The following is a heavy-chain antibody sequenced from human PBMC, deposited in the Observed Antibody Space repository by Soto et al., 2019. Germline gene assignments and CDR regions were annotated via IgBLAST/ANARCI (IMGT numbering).Heavy chain of an antibody. V-gene: IGHV4-61*01. J-gene: IGHJ5*02. CDR3: ARDFRGYCSGGSCYPGWFDP. D-gene: IGHD2-15*01. Sequence: QVQLQESGPGLVKPSETLSLTCTVSGGSVSSGSYYWSWIRQPPGKGLEWIGYIYYSGSTNYNPSLKSRVTISVDTSKNQFSLKLSSVTAADTAVYYCARDFRGYCSGGSCYPGWFDPWGQGTLVTVSS. CDR1: GGSVSSGSYY. CDR2: IYYSGST.